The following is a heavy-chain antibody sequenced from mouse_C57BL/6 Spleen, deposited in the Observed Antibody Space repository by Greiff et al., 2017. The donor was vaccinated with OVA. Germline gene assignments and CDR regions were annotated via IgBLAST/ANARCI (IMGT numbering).Heavy chain of an antibody. D-gene: IGHD1-1*01. V-gene: IGHV1-43*01. CDR3: ARFSGSSFWFAY. CDR2: INPSTGGT. Sequence: VQLKASGPELVKPGASVKISCKASGYSFTGYYMHWVKQSSEKSLEWIGEINPSTGGTSYNQKFKGKATLTVDKSSSTAYMQLKSLTSEDSAVYYCARFSGSSFWFAYWGQGTLVTVSA. J-gene: IGHJ3*01. CDR1: GYSFTGYY.